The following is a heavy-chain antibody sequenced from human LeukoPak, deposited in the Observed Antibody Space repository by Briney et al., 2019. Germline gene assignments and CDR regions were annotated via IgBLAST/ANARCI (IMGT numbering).Heavy chain of an antibody. CDR1: GGSISSYY. CDR2: IYTSGST. CDR3: AREDIVVVPAATATIYYYYGMDV. J-gene: IGHJ6*02. Sequence: SETLSLTCTVSGGSISSYYWSWIRQPAGKGLEWIGRIYTSGSTNYNPPLKSRVTMSVDTSKNQFSLKLSSVTAADTAVYYCAREDIVVVPAATATIYYYYGMDVWGQGTTVTVSS. V-gene: IGHV4-4*07. D-gene: IGHD2-2*01.